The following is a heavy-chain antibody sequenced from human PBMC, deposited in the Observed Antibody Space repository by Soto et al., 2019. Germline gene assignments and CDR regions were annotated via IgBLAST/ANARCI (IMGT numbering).Heavy chain of an antibody. Sequence: SETRSLTWTGSCGSISTYYWSWIRQPPGKGLEWIGEVNHSGSTNYNPSLKSRVSVSVDTSKNQFSLKLNSVTAADTAVYYCASPSGYDLGRRFYYSGLGTLVPVSA. CDR1: CGSISTYY. D-gene: IGHD5-12*01. J-gene: IGHJ4*02. CDR2: VNHSGST. CDR3: ASPSGYDLGRRFYY. V-gene: IGHV4-34*01.